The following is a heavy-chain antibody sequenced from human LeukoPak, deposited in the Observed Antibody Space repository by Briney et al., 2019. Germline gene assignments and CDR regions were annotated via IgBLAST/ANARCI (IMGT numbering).Heavy chain of an antibody. CDR2: IYYIGCT. V-gene: IGHV4-59*01. CDR1: GGSISSYY. J-gene: IGHJ4*02. CDR3: TRASIAAGLED. D-gene: IGHD6-13*01. Sequence: SETLSLTCTVSGGSISSYYWSWIRQPPRRGRDGIGYIYYIGCTNYNPSLKSRVTISVDTSKNKFALKLSSVTAADTAMYYCTRASIAAGLEDWGQGTQVTVSS.